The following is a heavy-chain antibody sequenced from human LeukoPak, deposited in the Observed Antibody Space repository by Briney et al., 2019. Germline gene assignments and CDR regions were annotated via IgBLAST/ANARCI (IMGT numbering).Heavy chain of an antibody. D-gene: IGHD3-22*01. Sequence: GASVKVSCKASGYTFTSYYMHWVRRAPGQGLEWMGIINPSGGSTSYAQKFQGRVTMTRDTSTSTVYMELSSLRSEDTAVYYCARAFTYYYDSSGYYIYYWGQGTLVTVSS. CDR2: INPSGGST. J-gene: IGHJ4*02. CDR3: ARAFTYYYDSSGYYIYY. V-gene: IGHV1-46*01. CDR1: GYTFTSYY.